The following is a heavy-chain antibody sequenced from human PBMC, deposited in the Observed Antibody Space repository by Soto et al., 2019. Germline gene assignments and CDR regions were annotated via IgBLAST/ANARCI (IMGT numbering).Heavy chain of an antibody. D-gene: IGHD1-7*01. V-gene: IGHV3-30*18. J-gene: IGHJ5*02. Sequence: GGSLRLSCAASGFTFSSYGMHWVRQAPGKGLEWVAVISYDGSNKYYADSVKGRFTISRDNSKNTLYLQMNSLRAEDTAVYHCAKEGGNWNFAFDPWGQGILVTVSS. CDR3: AKEGGNWNFAFDP. CDR1: GFTFSSYG. CDR2: ISYDGSNK.